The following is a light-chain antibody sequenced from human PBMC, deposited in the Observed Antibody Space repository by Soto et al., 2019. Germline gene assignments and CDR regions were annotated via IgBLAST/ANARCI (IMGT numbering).Light chain of an antibody. J-gene: IGKJ1*01. CDR1: QSVSSSY. Sequence: EIVLTQSPDTLSLSPGERATLSCRASQSVSSSYLAWYQQKPGQAPRLLIYDASRRATGIPDRFSGSGSGTDFTLTISRLEPEDFAVYYCQQYGSTPRTFGQGTKVDIK. CDR2: DAS. CDR3: QQYGSTPRT. V-gene: IGKV3-20*01.